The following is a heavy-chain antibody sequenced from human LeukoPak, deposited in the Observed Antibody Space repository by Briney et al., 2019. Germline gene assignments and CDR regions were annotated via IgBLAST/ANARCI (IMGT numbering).Heavy chain of an antibody. CDR2: IYYSGST. Sequence: SETLSLTCTVSGGSISSYYWSWIRQPPGKGLEWIGYIYYSGSTNYNPSLKSRVTISVDTSKNQFSLKLTSVTAADTAVCYCARGGAALVRGSPGGMDVWGQGTTVAVSS. V-gene: IGHV4-59*08. D-gene: IGHD3-10*01. CDR3: ARGGAALVRGSPGGMDV. J-gene: IGHJ6*02. CDR1: GGSISSYY.